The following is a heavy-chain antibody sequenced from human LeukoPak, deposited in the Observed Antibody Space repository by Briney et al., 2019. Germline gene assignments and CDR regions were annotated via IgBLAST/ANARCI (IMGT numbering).Heavy chain of an antibody. V-gene: IGHV5-51*01. J-gene: IGHJ4*02. Sequence: EESLKISCKGSGYSFTSYWIGWVRQMPGKGLEWMGVIYPGDSDTRYSPTFQGQVTISADKSISTAYLQWSSLKASDTAMYYCARRSGKYYDILTGYSREFDYWGQGTLVTVSS. CDR1: GYSFTSYW. CDR3: ARRSGKYYDILTGYSREFDY. CDR2: IYPGDSDT. D-gene: IGHD3-9*01.